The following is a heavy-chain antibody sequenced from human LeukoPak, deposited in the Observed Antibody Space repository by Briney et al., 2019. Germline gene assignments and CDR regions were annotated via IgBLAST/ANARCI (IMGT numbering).Heavy chain of an antibody. V-gene: IGHV3-30-3*01. CDR1: GFTFSSYA. CDR2: ISYDRSNK. CDR3: ARENRDIVVVPAARRAFDI. Sequence: GGSLRLSCAASGFTFSSYAMHWVRQAPGKGLEWVAVISYDRSNKYYADSVKGRFTISRDNSKNTLYLQMNSLRAEAMAVYYCARENRDIVVVPAARRAFDIWGQGTMVTVSS. D-gene: IGHD2-2*01. J-gene: IGHJ3*02.